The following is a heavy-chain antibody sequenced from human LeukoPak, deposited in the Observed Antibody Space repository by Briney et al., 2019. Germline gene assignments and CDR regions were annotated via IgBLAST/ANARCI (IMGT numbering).Heavy chain of an antibody. CDR2: IIPIFGTA. CDR1: GGTFSSYA. D-gene: IGHD6-19*01. CDR3: AREGGKQWLVRRLDAFDI. J-gene: IGHJ3*02. V-gene: IGHV1-69*13. Sequence: GASVKVSCKASGGTFSSYAISWVRQAPGQGLEWMGGIIPIFGTANYAQEFQGRVTITADESTSTAYMELSSLRSEDTAVYYCAREGGKQWLVRRLDAFDIWGQGTMVTVSS.